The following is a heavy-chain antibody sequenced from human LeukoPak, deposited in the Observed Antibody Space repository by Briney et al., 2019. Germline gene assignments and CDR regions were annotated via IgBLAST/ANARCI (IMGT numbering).Heavy chain of an antibody. CDR1: GGSISSSSYY. CDR3: ARRNGYCSSTSCYPRFDY. Sequence: SETLSLTCTVSGGSISSSSYYWGWIRQPPGKGLEWIGSIYYGGSTYYNPSLKSRVTISVDTSKNQFSLKLSSVTAADTAVYYCARRNGYCSSTSCYPRFDYWGQGTLVTVSS. J-gene: IGHJ4*02. CDR2: IYYGGST. V-gene: IGHV4-39*01. D-gene: IGHD2-2*01.